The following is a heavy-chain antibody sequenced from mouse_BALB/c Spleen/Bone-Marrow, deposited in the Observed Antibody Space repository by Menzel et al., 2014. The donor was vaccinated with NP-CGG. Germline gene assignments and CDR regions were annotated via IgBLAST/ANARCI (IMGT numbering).Heavy chain of an antibody. V-gene: IGHV14-3*02. J-gene: IGHJ3*01. Sequence: LVESGAELVKPGASVKLSCTASGFNIKDTYMHWVKQRPEQGLEWIGRIDPANGNTKYDPKFQGKATITADTPSXTAYLQLSSLTSEDTAVYYCAFYYYGSSLFAYWGQGTLVTVSA. D-gene: IGHD1-1*01. CDR2: IDPANGNT. CDR3: AFYYYGSSLFAY. CDR1: GFNIKDTY.